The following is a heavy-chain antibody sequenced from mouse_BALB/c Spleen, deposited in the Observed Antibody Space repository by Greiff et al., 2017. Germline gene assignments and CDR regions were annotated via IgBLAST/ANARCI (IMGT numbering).Heavy chain of an antibody. J-gene: IGHJ4*01. Sequence: DVKLVESGGGLVKPGGSLKLSCAASGFTFSSYAMSWVRQTPEKRLEWVATISSGGSYTYYPDSVKGRFTISRDNAKNTLYLQMSSLRSEDTAMYYCARHERYAMDYWGQGTSVTVSS. V-gene: IGHV5-9-3*01. CDR1: GFTFSSYA. CDR2: ISSGGSYT. CDR3: ARHERYAMDY.